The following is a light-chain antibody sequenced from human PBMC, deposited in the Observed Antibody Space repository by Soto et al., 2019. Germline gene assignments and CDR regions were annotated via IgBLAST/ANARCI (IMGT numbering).Light chain of an antibody. CDR2: DAS. CDR3: QQYNSYSGT. J-gene: IGKJ1*01. Sequence: DIHMTQSPSTLSASVGDRVTITCRASQTISSWLAWYQQKPGKAPKLLIYDASNLQSGIPSRFSGSGSGTEFTLTISSLQPYDFATYYFQQYNSYSGTFGQGTKVEV. V-gene: IGKV1-5*01. CDR1: QTISSW.